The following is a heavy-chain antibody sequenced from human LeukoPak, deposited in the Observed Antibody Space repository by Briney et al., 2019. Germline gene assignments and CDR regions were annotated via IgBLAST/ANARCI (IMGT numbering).Heavy chain of an antibody. CDR2: IYTSGST. CDR3: ARGDGYKDFDY. CDR1: GGSINYNY. V-gene: IGHV4-4*07. J-gene: IGHJ4*02. Sequence: SETLSLTCTVSGGSINYNYWSWIRQPAGKGLELIGRIYTSGSTNYNPSLKSRVTISVDTSKNQFSLKLSSVTAADTAVYYCARGDGYKDFDYWGQGTLVTVSS. D-gene: IGHD5-24*01.